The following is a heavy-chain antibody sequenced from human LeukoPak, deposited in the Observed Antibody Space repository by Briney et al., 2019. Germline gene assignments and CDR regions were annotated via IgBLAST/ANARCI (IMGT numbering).Heavy chain of an antibody. CDR2: INHSGST. D-gene: IGHD6-6*01. CDR3: VKGQLGLNY. J-gene: IGHJ4*02. CDR1: GGSISSYY. V-gene: IGHV4-34*01. Sequence: SETLSLTCTVSGGSISSYYWSWIRQPPGKGLEWIGEINHSGSTNYNPSLKSRVTISVDTSKNQFSLKLSSVTAADTAVYYCVKGQLGLNYWGQGTLVTVSS.